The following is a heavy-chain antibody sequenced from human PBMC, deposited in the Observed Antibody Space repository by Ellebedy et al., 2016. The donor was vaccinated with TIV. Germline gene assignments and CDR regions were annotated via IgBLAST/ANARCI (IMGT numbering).Heavy chain of an antibody. D-gene: IGHD6-19*01. CDR1: GFTFSSYA. CDR3: AKQQWLDN. Sequence: PGGSLRLSCTASGFTFSSYAMSWVRQAPGKGLEWVSSISSTGYYIYYADSVKGRFTISRDNSKSTLYLQMNSLRAEDTAVYYCAKQQWLDNWGQGTLVTVSS. J-gene: IGHJ4*02. V-gene: IGHV3-23*01. CDR2: ISSTGYYI.